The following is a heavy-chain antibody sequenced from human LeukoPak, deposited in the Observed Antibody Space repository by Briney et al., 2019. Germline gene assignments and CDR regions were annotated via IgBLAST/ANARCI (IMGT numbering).Heavy chain of an antibody. D-gene: IGHD1-14*01. Sequence: QPGGSLRLSCAASGFTFSSYGMHWVRQAPGKGLEWVAVIWYDGSNKYYADSVKGRFTISRDNSKSTLYLQMNSLRAEDTAVYYCARDEGGPARIGYWGQGTLVTVSS. V-gene: IGHV3-33*01. CDR2: IWYDGSNK. J-gene: IGHJ4*02. CDR1: GFTFSSYG. CDR3: ARDEGGPARIGY.